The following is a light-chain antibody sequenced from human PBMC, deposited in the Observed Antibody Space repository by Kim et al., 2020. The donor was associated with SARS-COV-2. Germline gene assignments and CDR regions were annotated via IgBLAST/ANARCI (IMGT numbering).Light chain of an antibody. Sequence: SASIGDRVTTTCRASQSLSGLLNWYQQKPGKAPKLLIYYASTLQDGVPSRFSAGGSATEFTLTISSLQPEDFATYFCEQSYGTPPTFGGGTKLEI. J-gene: IGKJ4*01. V-gene: IGKV1-39*01. CDR2: YAS. CDR1: QSLSGL. CDR3: EQSYGTPPT.